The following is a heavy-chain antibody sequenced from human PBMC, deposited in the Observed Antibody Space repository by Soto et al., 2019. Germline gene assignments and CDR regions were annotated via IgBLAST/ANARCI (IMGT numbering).Heavy chain of an antibody. D-gene: IGHD2-2*01. J-gene: IGHJ4*02. CDR1: GFTFDDYA. Sequence: GGSLRLSCAASGFTFDDYAMHWVRQAPGKGLEWVSGISWNSGSIGYADSVKGRFTISRDNAKNSLYLQMNSLRAEDTALYYCAKGFPGGYCSSTSCLRPPFDYWGQGTLVTVSS. CDR3: AKGFPGGYCSSTSCLRPPFDY. CDR2: ISWNSGSI. V-gene: IGHV3-9*01.